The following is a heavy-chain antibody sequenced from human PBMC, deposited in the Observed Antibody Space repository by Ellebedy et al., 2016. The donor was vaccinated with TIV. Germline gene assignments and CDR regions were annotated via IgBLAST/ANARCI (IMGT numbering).Heavy chain of an antibody. V-gene: IGHV3-23*01. Sequence: GGSLRLXCAASGFTFRSFAMSWVRQAPGKGLEWVSSITDSGDYTYYANSVKGRFTISRDNSNNILYLQMSSLRAEDTALYYCANLEDSETDYHSYFEYWGQGNLVTVAS. CDR1: GFTFRSFA. D-gene: IGHD4/OR15-4a*01. CDR3: ANLEDSETDYHSYFEY. J-gene: IGHJ4*02. CDR2: ITDSGDYT.